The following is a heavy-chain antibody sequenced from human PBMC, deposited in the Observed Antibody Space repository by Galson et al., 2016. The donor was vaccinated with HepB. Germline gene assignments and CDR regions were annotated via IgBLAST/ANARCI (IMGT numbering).Heavy chain of an antibody. Sequence: SLRLSCAASGFTFSSHWMSWVRQAPGKGLEWVANIKRDGSDKSYVDSVKGRFTISRDNGKNSLYLQMNSLRAEDTAVYYCATITIFGGGAMDVWGQGTTVTVSS. CDR1: GFTFSSHW. V-gene: IGHV3-7*01. D-gene: IGHD3-3*01. J-gene: IGHJ6*02. CDR2: IKRDGSDK. CDR3: ATITIFGGGAMDV.